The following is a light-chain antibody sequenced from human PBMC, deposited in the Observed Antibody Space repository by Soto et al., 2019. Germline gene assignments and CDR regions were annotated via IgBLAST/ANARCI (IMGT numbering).Light chain of an antibody. V-gene: IGKV1-5*03. Sequence: IQMTQSPSTLSGSVGDRVTITCRASQTISSWLAWYQQKPGKAPKLLIYKASTLKSGVPSRFSGSGSGTEFTLTISSLQPDDFAPYYCQHYNSYSEAFGQGAMVDI. CDR1: QTISSW. CDR3: QHYNSYSEA. J-gene: IGKJ1*01. CDR2: KAS.